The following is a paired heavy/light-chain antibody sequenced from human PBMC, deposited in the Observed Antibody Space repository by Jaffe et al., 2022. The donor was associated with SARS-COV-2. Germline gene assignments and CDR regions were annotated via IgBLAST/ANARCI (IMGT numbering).Light chain of an antibody. CDR3: GTWDSSLSVGM. V-gene: IGLV1-51*01. J-gene: IGLJ3*02. CDR2: DNN. Sequence: QSVLTQPPSVSAAPGQKVTISCSGSSSNIGNNYVSWYQQFPGTAPKLLIYDNNKRPSGIPDRFSGSKSGTSATLGITGLQTGDEADYYCGTWDSSLSVGMFGGGTKLTVL. CDR1: SSNIGNNY.
Heavy chain of an antibody. CDR2: FHYSGNT. J-gene: IGHJ4*02. V-gene: IGHV4-39*01. D-gene: IGHD2-2*01. Sequence: QLQLQESGPGLVKPSETLSLTCTVSGGSISSSNYYWGWIRQPPGKGLEWIGSFHYSGNTYYNPSLQSRVTISVDTSKNQFSLKLSSVTAADTAVYYCARLGNDYAPLQFREIFYWGQGTLVTVSS. CDR1: GGSISSSNYY. CDR3: ARLGNDYAPLQFREIFY.